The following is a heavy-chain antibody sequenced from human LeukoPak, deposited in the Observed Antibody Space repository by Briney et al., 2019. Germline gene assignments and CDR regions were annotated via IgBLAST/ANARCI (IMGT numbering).Heavy chain of an antibody. CDR3: ARGSDIVVVPAALQTLDY. D-gene: IGHD2-2*01. J-gene: IGHJ4*02. Sequence: ASVKVSCKASGYTFTSYGISWVRQAPGQGLEWMGWISAYNGNTNYAQKLQGRVTMTTDTSTSTAYMELRSLRSADTAVYYCARGSDIVVVPAALQTLDYWGQGTLVTVSS. V-gene: IGHV1-18*01. CDR2: ISAYNGNT. CDR1: GYTFTSYG.